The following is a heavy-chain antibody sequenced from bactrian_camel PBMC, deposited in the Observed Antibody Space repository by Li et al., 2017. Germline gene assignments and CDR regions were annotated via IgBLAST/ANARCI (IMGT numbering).Heavy chain of an antibody. J-gene: IGHJ4*01. Sequence: VQLVESGGGLVQPGGSLRLSCAASGFTLSYYGISWVRQAPGKGLAWVSTIRSSSGGTTYADSVQGRFTISRDNAKNTLYLQMSSLKTEDTAVYYCAVGQIAAVGGRWTQVTVS. D-gene: IGHD6*01. CDR1: GFTLSYYG. V-gene: IGHV3S42*01. CDR2: IRSSSGGT.